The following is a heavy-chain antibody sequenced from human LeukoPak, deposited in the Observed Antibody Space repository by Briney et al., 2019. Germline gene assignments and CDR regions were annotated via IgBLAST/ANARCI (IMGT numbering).Heavy chain of an antibody. J-gene: IGHJ5*02. CDR1: GGSISSGGYY. Sequence: PSETLSLTCTVSGGSISSGGYYWSWIRQHPGKGLEWIGYIYYSGSTYYNPSLKSRVTISVDTSKNQFSLKLSSVTAADTAVYYCASGRSDFWSSYNWFDPWGQGTLVTVSS. D-gene: IGHD3-3*01. CDR3: ASGRSDFWSSYNWFDP. CDR2: IYYSGST. V-gene: IGHV4-31*03.